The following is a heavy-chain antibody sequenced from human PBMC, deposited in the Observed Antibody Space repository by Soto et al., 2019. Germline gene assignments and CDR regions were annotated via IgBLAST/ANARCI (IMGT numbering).Heavy chain of an antibody. CDR3: ARLDGNDYDSSGYYYYYDGMDV. CDR2: ISSSGSTI. V-gene: IGHV3-11*01. CDR1: GFTFSDYY. Sequence: QVQLVESGGGLVKPGGSLRLSCAASGFTFSDYYMSWIRQAPGKGLEWISYISSSGSTIYYADSVKGRFTISRDNARNSLYLQMNSLRAEDTAVYSCARLDGNDYDSSGYYYYYDGMDVWGQGTTVTVSS. D-gene: IGHD3-22*01. J-gene: IGHJ6*02.